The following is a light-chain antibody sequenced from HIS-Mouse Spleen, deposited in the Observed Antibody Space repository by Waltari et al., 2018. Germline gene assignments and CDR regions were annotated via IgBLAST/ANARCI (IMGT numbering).Light chain of an antibody. Sequence: QSALTQPRSVSGSPGQSVTISCTGTSSDVGGYNYVSWYQQHPGKAPNLMIYDVSKRPSGVPDRFSGSKSGNTASLTISGLQAEDEADYYCQAWDSSYSVFGGGTKLTVL. CDR1: SSDVGGYNY. V-gene: IGLV2-11*01. J-gene: IGLJ2*01. CDR2: DVS. CDR3: QAWDSSYSV.